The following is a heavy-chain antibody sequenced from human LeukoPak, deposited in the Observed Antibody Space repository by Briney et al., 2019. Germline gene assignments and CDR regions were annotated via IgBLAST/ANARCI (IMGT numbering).Heavy chain of an antibody. V-gene: IGHV3-9*03. CDR2: ISWNSGSI. J-gene: IGHJ4*02. D-gene: IGHD3-22*01. CDR3: AKSRFYYGSSGPFDY. CDR1: GFTFDDYA. Sequence: PGGSLRLSCAASGFTFDDYAMHWVRQAPGKGLEWVSGISWNSGSIGYADSVKGRFTTSRDNAKNSLYLQMNSLRAEDMALYYCAKSRFYYGSSGPFDYWGQGTLVTVSS.